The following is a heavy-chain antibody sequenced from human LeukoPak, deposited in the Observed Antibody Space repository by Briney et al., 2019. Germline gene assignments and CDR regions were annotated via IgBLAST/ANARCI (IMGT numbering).Heavy chain of an antibody. J-gene: IGHJ4*02. CDR1: GFTFSSYG. CDR3: AKDMSEDVDTAMVIDY. V-gene: IGHV3-30*18. D-gene: IGHD5-18*01. CDR2: ISYDGSNK. Sequence: GRSLRLSCAASGFTFSSYGMHWVRQAPGKGLEWVAVISYDGSNKYYADSVKGRFTISRDNAKNSLYLQMNSLRAEDTALYYCAKDMSEDVDTAMVIDYWGQGTLVTVSS.